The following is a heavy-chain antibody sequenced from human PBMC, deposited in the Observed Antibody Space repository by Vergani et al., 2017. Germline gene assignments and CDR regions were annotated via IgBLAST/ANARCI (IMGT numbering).Heavy chain of an antibody. V-gene: IGHV2-5*02. CDR1: GFSLSTSGVG. CDR3: ARTVSSSWYEGAFWFDP. CDR2: IYWDDDK. J-gene: IGHJ5*02. D-gene: IGHD6-13*01. Sequence: QITLKESGPTLVKPTQTLTLTCTFSGFSLSTSGVGVGWIRQPPGKALEWLALIYWDDDKRYSPSLKSRLTITKDTSKNQVVLTMTNMDPVDTATYYCARTVSSSWYEGAFWFDPWGQGTLVTVSS.